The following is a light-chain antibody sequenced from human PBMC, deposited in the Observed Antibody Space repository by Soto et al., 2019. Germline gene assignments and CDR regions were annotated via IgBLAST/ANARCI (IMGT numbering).Light chain of an antibody. V-gene: IGKV1-27*01. Sequence: DVQMTQYPSSLSAFVGDRVTITCRARQGIAPYLAWFQQKPGKVPKLLIYATSTLQSGIPSRFSGSGSGTDFTLTISSLQPEDVGTYYCQKYNSAPLTFGGGTKVEIK. CDR1: QGIAPY. CDR3: QKYNSAPLT. CDR2: ATS. J-gene: IGKJ4*01.